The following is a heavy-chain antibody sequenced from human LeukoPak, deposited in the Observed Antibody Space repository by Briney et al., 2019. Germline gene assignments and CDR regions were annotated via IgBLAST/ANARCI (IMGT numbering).Heavy chain of an antibody. CDR2: INPNSGGT. Sequence: ASVKVSCKASGYSFTDHYLHWVRQAPGQGLEWMGWINPNSGGTNYAQKFQGRVTMTRDTSISTAYMELSRLRSDDTAVNYCAREVSGDTAMVTMYYFDYWGQGTLVTVSS. V-gene: IGHV1-2*02. D-gene: IGHD5-18*01. CDR1: GYSFTDHY. CDR3: AREVSGDTAMVTMYYFDY. J-gene: IGHJ4*02.